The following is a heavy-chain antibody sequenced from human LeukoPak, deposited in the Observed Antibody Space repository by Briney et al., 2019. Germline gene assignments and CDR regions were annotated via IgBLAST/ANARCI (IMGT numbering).Heavy chain of an antibody. J-gene: IGHJ4*02. CDR3: ARVPYGSGSYEGY. CDR1: GGTFSSYA. D-gene: IGHD3-10*01. V-gene: IGHV1-69*05. CDR2: IIPIFGTE. Sequence: SVKVSCKASGGTFSSYAISWVRQAPGQGLEWMGGIIPIFGTENYAQKFQGRVTITTDESTSTAYMELSSLRSEDTAVYYCARVPYGSGSYEGYWGQGTLVTVSS.